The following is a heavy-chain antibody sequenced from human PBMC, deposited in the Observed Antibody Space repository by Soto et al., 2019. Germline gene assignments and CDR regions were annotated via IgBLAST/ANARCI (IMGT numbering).Heavy chain of an antibody. V-gene: IGHV4-59*11. CDR2: IYYSGST. D-gene: IGHD5-18*01. Sequence: SETLSRTCPVSGGSLTNRYWTWIRQPPGKGLEWIGFIYYSGSTNYNPSLKSRVTISVATSKNQVSLKLSSVTAADTAVYYCARDGTAVAAGYYGMDVWGQGTTVIV. CDR1: GGSLTNRY. CDR3: ARDGTAVAAGYYGMDV. J-gene: IGHJ6*02.